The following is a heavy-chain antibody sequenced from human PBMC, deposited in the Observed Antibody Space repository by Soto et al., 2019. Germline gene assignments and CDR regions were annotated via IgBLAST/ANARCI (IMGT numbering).Heavy chain of an antibody. D-gene: IGHD1-1*01. V-gene: IGHV2-5*02. CDR1: GFSISTSGVG. CDR3: AHRRGGYNWDDGYFDF. Sequence: QITLKESGPTLVKPTQTLTLTCTFSGFSISTSGVGVGWIRQPPGKALEWLAFTYWDDDNRYNPSLRSRLTVAKDTSKSLVVLLMTSVDPVDTATYYCAHRRGGYNWDDGYFDFWGQGTLVTVCS. CDR2: TYWDDDN. J-gene: IGHJ4*02.